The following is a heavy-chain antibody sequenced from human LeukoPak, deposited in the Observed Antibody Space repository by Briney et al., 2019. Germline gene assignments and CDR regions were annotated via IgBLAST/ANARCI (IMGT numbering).Heavy chain of an antibody. D-gene: IGHD6-19*01. Sequence: PGRSLRLSCAASGFTFDDYAMHWVRQAPGKGLEWVSGISWNSGSIGYADSVKGRFTISRDNAKNSLYLQMNSLRAEDTALYYCAKDMSSGGIAVAGLGAFDIWGQGTMVTVSS. V-gene: IGHV3-9*01. J-gene: IGHJ3*02. CDR2: ISWNSGSI. CDR1: GFTFDDYA. CDR3: AKDMSSGGIAVAGLGAFDI.